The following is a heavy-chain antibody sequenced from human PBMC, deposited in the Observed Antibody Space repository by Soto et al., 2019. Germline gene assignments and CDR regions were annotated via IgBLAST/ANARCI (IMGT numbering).Heavy chain of an antibody. CDR3: ATFYGDYVSY. V-gene: IGHV4-59*05. D-gene: IGHD4-17*01. Sequence: PWGSLRLSCAASGFTFSSYSMNWVRQAPGKGLEWIGSIYYSGSTFYNPSLKSRVTISVDTSKNQFSLKLSSVTAADTAVYYCATFYGDYVSYWGQGTLVTVSS. CDR1: GFTFSSYSMN. J-gene: IGHJ4*02. CDR2: IYYSGST.